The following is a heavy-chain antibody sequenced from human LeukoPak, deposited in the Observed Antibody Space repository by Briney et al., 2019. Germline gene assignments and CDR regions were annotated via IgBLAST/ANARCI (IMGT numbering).Heavy chain of an antibody. CDR1: GFTFSSYS. V-gene: IGHV3-21*01. J-gene: IGHJ4*02. D-gene: IGHD3-22*01. CDR2: ISSSSSYI. Sequence: GGSLRLSCAASGFTFSSYSMNWVRQAPGKGLEWVSSISSSSSYIYYADSVKGRFTISRDNSKNTLYLQMNSLRAEDTAVYYCAKPRYDSSGYESGYFDYWGQGTLVTVSS. CDR3: AKPRYDSSGYESGYFDY.